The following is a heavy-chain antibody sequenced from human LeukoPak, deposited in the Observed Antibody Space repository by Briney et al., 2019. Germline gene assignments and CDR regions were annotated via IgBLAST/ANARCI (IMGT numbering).Heavy chain of an antibody. D-gene: IGHD3-22*01. CDR2: IYSGGST. CDR1: GFTVRSNY. J-gene: IGHJ5*02. V-gene: IGHV3-53*05. CDR3: AKEPYDSSGYYYVNWFDP. Sequence: PGGSLRLSCAASGFTVRSNYMSWVRQAPGKGLEWVSVIYSGGSTYYADSVKGRFTISRDNSKNTLYLQMNSLRAEDTAVYYCAKEPYDSSGYYYVNWFDPWGQGTLVTVSS.